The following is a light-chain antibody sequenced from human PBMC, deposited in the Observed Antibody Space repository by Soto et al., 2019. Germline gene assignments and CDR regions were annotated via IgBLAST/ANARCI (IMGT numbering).Light chain of an antibody. CDR1: QSVSSNY. CDR2: GAS. V-gene: IGKV3-20*01. J-gene: IGKJ1*01. Sequence: ENALTQFPGTLSLSPGERATLSCRASQSVSSNYLAWYQQKPGQAPRLLIYGASSRATGIPDRFSGSGSGTDLTLTISRLEPDDFAVYYCQQYDSSPWTCGQGKKVEIK. CDR3: QQYDSSPWT.